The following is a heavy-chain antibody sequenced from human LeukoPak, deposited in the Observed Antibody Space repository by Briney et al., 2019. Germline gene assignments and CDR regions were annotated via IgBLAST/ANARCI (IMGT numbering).Heavy chain of an antibody. CDR3: YGGNAEH. CDR2: INTDGSST. Sequence: GGSLRLSCAASGFTFSSYWMHWVRQAPGKGLMWASGINTDGSSTMYADSVKGRFTISRDNAKNTLYLQMNSLRGEDTAVYHCYGGNAEHWGQGTLVTVSS. V-gene: IGHV3-74*03. J-gene: IGHJ1*01. CDR1: GFTFSSYW. D-gene: IGHD4-23*01.